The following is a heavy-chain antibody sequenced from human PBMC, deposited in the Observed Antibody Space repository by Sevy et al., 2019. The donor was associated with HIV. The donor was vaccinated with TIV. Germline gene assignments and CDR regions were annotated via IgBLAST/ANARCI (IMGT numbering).Heavy chain of an antibody. J-gene: IGHJ4*02. D-gene: IGHD5-12*01. CDR3: AREITDIAASIKIRYFDY. V-gene: IGHV3-30-3*01. CDR2: ISYDGSNK. CDR1: GFTFSSYA. Sequence: GGSLRLSCAASGFTFSSYAMHWVRQAPGKGLEWVAVISYDGSNKYYADSVKGRFTISRDNSKNTLYLQMNSLRAEDTGVYYCAREITDIAASIKIRYFDYWGQGTLVTVSS.